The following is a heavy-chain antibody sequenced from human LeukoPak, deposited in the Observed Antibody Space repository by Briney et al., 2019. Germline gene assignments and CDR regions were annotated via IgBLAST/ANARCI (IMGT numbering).Heavy chain of an antibody. CDR3: ASSLQWLVIDY. Sequence: GRSLRLSCAASGFTFSSYAMSWVRQAPGKGLEWVSVISGSGGSTYYADSVKGRFTISRDNSKNTLYLQMNSLRAEDTAIYYCASSLQWLVIDYWGQGNLVTVSS. V-gene: IGHV3-23*01. D-gene: IGHD6-19*01. CDR1: GFTFSSYA. CDR2: ISGSGGST. J-gene: IGHJ4*02.